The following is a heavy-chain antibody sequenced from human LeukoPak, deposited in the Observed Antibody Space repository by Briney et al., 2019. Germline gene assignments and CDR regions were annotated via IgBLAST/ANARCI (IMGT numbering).Heavy chain of an antibody. CDR2: ISAYNGNT. CDR1: GYTFTSYG. Sequence: ASVKVSCKASGYTFTSYGISWVRQAPGQGLEWMGWISAYNGNTNCAQKLQGRVTMTTDTSTSTAYMELRSLRSDDTAVYYCARVVAAADYNWFDPWGQGTLVTVSS. V-gene: IGHV1-18*01. CDR3: ARVVAAADYNWFDP. D-gene: IGHD6-13*01. J-gene: IGHJ5*02.